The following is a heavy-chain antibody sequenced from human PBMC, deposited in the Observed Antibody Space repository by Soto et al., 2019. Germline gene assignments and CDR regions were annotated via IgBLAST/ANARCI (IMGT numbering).Heavy chain of an antibody. V-gene: IGHV1-46*01. D-gene: IGHD4-17*01. Sequence: GASVKVSCKASGYTFTSYYMHWVRQAPGQGLEWMGIISPYGGSTSYAQKVQGRVTMTTDTSTSTVYMELRSLRSDDTAVYYCARDRLRWSEYFQHWGQGTLVTVSS. CDR3: ARDRLRWSEYFQH. J-gene: IGHJ1*01. CDR2: ISPYGGST. CDR1: GYTFTSYY.